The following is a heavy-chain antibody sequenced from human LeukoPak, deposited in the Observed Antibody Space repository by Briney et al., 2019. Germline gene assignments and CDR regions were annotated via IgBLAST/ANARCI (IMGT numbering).Heavy chain of an antibody. J-gene: IGHJ4*02. V-gene: IGHV4-39*07. CDR2: ICYSGST. D-gene: IGHD3-22*01. Sequence: SETLSLTFSVPGGSISSSSYYSGWIRQPPGKGLEWTGSICYSGSTYYNRSLKSRVTISVDTSKNQFSLKLRSVTAADTAVYYCARDRRSGEDRGTSSGYYSWGQGTLVTVSS. CDR3: ARDRRSGEDRGTSSGYYS. CDR1: GGSISSSSYY.